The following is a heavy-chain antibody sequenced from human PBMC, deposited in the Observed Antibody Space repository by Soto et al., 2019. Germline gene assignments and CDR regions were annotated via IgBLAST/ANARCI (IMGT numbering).Heavy chain of an antibody. CDR1: GFTFSSYA. J-gene: IGHJ3*02. CDR3: ASPYCSGGSCGGAFDI. D-gene: IGHD2-15*01. Sequence: GVSLRLSCAASGFTFSSYAMSWVRQAPGKGLEWVSAISGSGDYTSYADSVKGRFTISRDNSKNTLYLQMNSLRAEDTAVYYCASPYCSGGSCGGAFDIWGQGTMVTVSS. CDR2: ISGSGDYT. V-gene: IGHV3-23*01.